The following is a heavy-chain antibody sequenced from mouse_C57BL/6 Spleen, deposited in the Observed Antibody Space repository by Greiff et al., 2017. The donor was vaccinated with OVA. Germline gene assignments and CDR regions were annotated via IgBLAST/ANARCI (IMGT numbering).Heavy chain of an antibody. CDR1: GYTFTSYW. D-gene: IGHD1-1*01. CDR2: IYPGSGST. Sequence: VQLQQPGAELVKPGASVKMSCKASGYTFTSYWITWVKQRPGQGLEWIGDIYPGSGSTNYNAKFKSKATLTVDKSSSTAYMQLSSLTSEGSAVYSCARSGNYGSSNGYWGQGTTLTVSS. CDR3: ARSGNYGSSNGY. J-gene: IGHJ2*01. V-gene: IGHV1-55*01.